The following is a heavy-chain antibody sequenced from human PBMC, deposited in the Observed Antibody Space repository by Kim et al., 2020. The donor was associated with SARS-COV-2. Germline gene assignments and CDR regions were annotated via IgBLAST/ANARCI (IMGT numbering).Heavy chain of an antibody. V-gene: IGHV5-51*01. CDR1: GYSFASYW. CDR2: IHSDESDA. D-gene: IGHD1-1*01. Sequence: GESLKISCKGAGYSFASYWIGWVRQMPGKGLEWMGIIHSDESDARYSPSFEGQVAISVDKSISTAYLQWSSLKTSDTAMYYCARHASFRQRRCYGMDVGGRGSSVSVS. J-gene: IGHJ6*02. CDR3: ARHASFRQRRCYGMDV.